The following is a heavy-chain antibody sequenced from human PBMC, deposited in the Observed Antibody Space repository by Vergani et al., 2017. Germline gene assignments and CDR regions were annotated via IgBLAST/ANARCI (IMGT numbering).Heavy chain of an antibody. CDR2: ISSSGSTI. D-gene: IGHD3-22*01. V-gene: IGHV3-11*01. CDR1: GFTFSDYN. J-gene: IGHJ6*02. CDR3: ARKHISNYYDSSGYYYMGYYYGMDV. Sequence: QVQLVESGGGLVKPGGSLRLSCAASGFTFSDYNMSWLRQAPGKGLEWVSYISSSGSTIYYADSVKGRFTISRDNAKNSLYLQMNSLRAEDTAVYYCARKHISNYYDSSGYYYMGYYYGMDVWGQ.